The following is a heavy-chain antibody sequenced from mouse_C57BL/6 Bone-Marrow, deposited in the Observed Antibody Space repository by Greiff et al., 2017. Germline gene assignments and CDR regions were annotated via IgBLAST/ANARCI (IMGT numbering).Heavy chain of an antibody. V-gene: IGHV7-1*01. CDR3: ARDGDYVGGYAMDF. D-gene: IGHD2-4*01. CDR2: SRNKANDYTT. Sequence: EVKVVESGGGLVQSGRSLRLSCATSGFTFSDFYMEWVRQAPGKGLEWIAASRNKANDYTTEYSASVKGRFIVSRDTCQSVLYLQMNALRAEDTAIYYCARDGDYVGGYAMDFWGQGTSVTVSS. J-gene: IGHJ4*01. CDR1: GFTFSDFY.